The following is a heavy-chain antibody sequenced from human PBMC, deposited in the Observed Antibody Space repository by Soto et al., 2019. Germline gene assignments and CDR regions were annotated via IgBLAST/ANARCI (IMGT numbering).Heavy chain of an antibody. CDR3: ARVGYYYDSSGYIAYYFDY. CDR1: GYTFTSYG. D-gene: IGHD3-22*01. V-gene: IGHV1-18*01. Sequence: GASVKVSCKASGYTFTSYGISWVRQAPGQRHERMGWISAYNGNTNYAQKLQGRVTMTTDTSTSTAYMELRSLRSDDTAVYYCARVGYYYDSSGYIAYYFDYWGQGTLVTVSS. CDR2: ISAYNGNT. J-gene: IGHJ4*02.